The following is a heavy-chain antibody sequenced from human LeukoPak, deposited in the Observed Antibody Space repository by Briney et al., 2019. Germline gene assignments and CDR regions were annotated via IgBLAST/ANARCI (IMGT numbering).Heavy chain of an antibody. Sequence: ASVKVSCKASGYSFADYYMHWVRQAPGQGLEWMGWINPNSGATNYAQKLQYRVTMTRDTSISTAYMELNGLRSDDTAVYYCARAHCTGDSCYSAWFDPWGQGTLVTVSS. CDR3: ARAHCTGDSCYSAWFDP. V-gene: IGHV1-2*02. CDR1: GYSFADYY. J-gene: IGHJ5*02. CDR2: INPNSGAT. D-gene: IGHD2-15*01.